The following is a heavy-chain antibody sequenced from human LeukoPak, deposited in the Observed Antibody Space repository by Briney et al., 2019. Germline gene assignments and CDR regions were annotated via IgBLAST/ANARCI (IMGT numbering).Heavy chain of an antibody. D-gene: IGHD3-9*01. CDR1: GFSFTTYW. CDR2: IKQDGTEK. Sequence: PGGSLRLSCAASGFSFTTYWMSWVRQAPGKGLEWVANIKQDGTEKYYVDSVKGRFTISRDNAKNSLYLQMNSLRVEDTAVYYCAKGKWGLTINNFDVWGQGTMVTVSS. J-gene: IGHJ3*01. V-gene: IGHV3-7*01. CDR3: AKGKWGLTINNFDV.